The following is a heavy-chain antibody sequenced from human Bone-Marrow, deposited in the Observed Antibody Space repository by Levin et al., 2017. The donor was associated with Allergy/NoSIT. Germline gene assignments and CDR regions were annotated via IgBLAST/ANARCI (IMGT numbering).Heavy chain of an antibody. J-gene: IGHJ2*01. Sequence: PSQTLSLTCAVYGGSFSGYYWNWIRQPPGKGLEWIGEINHSGSTNYNPSLKSRVTISVDTSKNQFSLKLSSVTAADTAVYYCARRGYLRKKVVPHWYFDLWGRGTLVTVSS. CDR2: INHSGST. D-gene: IGHD2-21*01. CDR3: ARRGYLRKKVVPHWYFDL. V-gene: IGHV4-34*01. CDR1: GGSFSGYY.